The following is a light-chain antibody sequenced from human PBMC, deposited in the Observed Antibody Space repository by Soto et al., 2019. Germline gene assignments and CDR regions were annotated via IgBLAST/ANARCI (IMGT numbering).Light chain of an antibody. CDR3: QLSDSSLT. J-gene: IGKJ5*01. V-gene: IGKV1-39*01. CDR2: AAS. Sequence: IQMSQSPSSPSASVWSRVALTCRASHNINTYLNWYQQRPGKAPRLLIYAASSVQGGVPSRFSGSGSGTDFTLTISSLQPEDFATYYCQLSDSSLTFGQGTRLEIK. CDR1: HNINTY.